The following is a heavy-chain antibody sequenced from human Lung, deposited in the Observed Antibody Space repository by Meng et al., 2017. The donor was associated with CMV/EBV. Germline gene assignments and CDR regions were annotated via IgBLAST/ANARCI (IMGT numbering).Heavy chain of an antibody. D-gene: IGHD2-2*02. Sequence: SXXVSXKASGYTFTSYGISWVRQAPGQGLEWMGWISAYNGNTNYAQKLQGRVTMTTDTSTSTAYMELRSLRSDDTAVYYCAREGYCSSTSCYTSRYYYYYGMNVWGQGTRVTVSS. V-gene: IGHV1-18*01. CDR3: AREGYCSSTSCYTSRYYYYYGMNV. CDR1: GYTFTSYG. J-gene: IGHJ6*01. CDR2: ISAYNGNT.